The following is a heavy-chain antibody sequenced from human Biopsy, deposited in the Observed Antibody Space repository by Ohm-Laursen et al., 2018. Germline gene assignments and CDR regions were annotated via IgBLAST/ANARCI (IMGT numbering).Heavy chain of an antibody. J-gene: IGHJ4*02. CDR1: GGSFSSYA. CDR3: ARDALGGGSYRFFY. V-gene: IGHV1-69*01. Sequence: SVKVSCKPSGGSFSSYAISWVRQAPGQGLEWMGGIIPIFGTANYAQKFQGRVTITADESTSTAYMELSSLRSDDTAVYYCARDALGGGSYRFFYWGQGSLVTVPS. D-gene: IGHD1-26*01. CDR2: IIPIFGTA.